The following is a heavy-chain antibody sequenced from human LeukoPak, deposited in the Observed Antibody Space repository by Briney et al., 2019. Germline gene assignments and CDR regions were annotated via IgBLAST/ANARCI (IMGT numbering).Heavy chain of an antibody. D-gene: IGHD5-24*01. Sequence: SETLSLTCTVSGGSISSYYWSWIRQPAGKGLEWIGRIYTSGSTNYNPSLKSRVTMSVDTSKNQFSLKLSSVTAADTAVYYCARFAPSAWLQLANWFDPWGQGTLVTASS. V-gene: IGHV4-4*07. CDR1: GGSISSYY. J-gene: IGHJ5*02. CDR3: ARFAPSAWLQLANWFDP. CDR2: IYTSGST.